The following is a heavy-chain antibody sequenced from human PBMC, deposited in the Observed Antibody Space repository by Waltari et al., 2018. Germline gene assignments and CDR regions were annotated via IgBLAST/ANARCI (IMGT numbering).Heavy chain of an antibody. CDR2: INSEGGGI. D-gene: IGHD7-27*01. J-gene: IGHJ4*02. CDR3: AKLTPPEDY. V-gene: IGHV3-74*01. CDR1: GFSFSSSR. Sequence: EVQLVESGGSFVQPGGYLRLSCATSGFSFSSSRMHWVRHSPGKGLVWVSRINSEGGGIGYADSVRGRFTVSRDNARNTLYLQMNSLRDEDTAVYYCAKLTPPEDYWGQGTLVTVSS.